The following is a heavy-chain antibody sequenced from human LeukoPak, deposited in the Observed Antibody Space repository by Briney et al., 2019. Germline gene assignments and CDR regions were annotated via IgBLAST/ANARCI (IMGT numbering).Heavy chain of an antibody. J-gene: IGHJ4*02. D-gene: IGHD1/OR15-1a*01. CDR1: GCTFSRNG. V-gene: IGHV3-23*01. Sequence: PGGSLRLSCAGSGCTFSRNGMNWGRQAPGKGLEWVSGIIASGGSTYYADSVKGRFTISRDNSKNTLYLQMNSRRAEDPAVYYCAKDLAGTTGHWCQGTLVTVSS. CDR3: AKDLAGTTGH. CDR2: IIASGGST.